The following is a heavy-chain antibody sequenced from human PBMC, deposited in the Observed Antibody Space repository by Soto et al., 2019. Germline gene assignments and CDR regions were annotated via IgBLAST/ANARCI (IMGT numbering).Heavy chain of an antibody. V-gene: IGHV4-4*07. CDR3: VRDGTKTLRDWFDP. CDR2: IYATGTT. D-gene: IGHD1-1*01. Sequence: SETLSLTCTVSGASISGCYWSWIRKSAGKGLEWIGRIYATGTTDYNPSLKSRVMMLVDTSKKQFSLKLSSVTAADTAVYYCVRDGTKTLRDWFDPWGQGISVTVSS. CDR1: GASISGCY. J-gene: IGHJ5*02.